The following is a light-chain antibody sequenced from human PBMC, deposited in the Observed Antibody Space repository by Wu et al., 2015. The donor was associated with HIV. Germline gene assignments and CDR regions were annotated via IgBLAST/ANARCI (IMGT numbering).Light chain of an antibody. Sequence: EIVLTQSPGTLSLSPGERATLSCRASQSVTNNYLAWYQQKPGQAPRVLIYGASSRATGIPDRFSGGGSGTDFSLTISRLEPEDFATYYCQQANSNPFIFGPGTRVDVK. V-gene: IGKV3-20*01. CDR1: QSVTNNY. CDR2: GAS. J-gene: IGKJ3*01. CDR3: QQANSNPFI.